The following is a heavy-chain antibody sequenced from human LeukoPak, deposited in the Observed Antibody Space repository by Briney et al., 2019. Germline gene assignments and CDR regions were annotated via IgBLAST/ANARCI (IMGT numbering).Heavy chain of an antibody. Sequence: GGSLRLSCAASGFTFSNAWMSWVRQAPGKGLEWVGRIKSKTDGGTTDYAAPVKGRFTISRDDSKNTLYLQMNSLKTEDTAVYYCTTVEYYHDSSGYYYENSFDYWGQGTLVTVSS. V-gene: IGHV3-15*01. J-gene: IGHJ4*02. CDR2: IKSKTDGGTT. CDR3: TTVEYYHDSSGYYYENSFDY. D-gene: IGHD3-22*01. CDR1: GFTFSNAW.